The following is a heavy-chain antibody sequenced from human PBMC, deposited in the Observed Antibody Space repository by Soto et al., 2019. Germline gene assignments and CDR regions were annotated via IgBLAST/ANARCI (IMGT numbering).Heavy chain of an antibody. CDR3: AKDVNVVSSGWFDS. J-gene: IGHJ5*01. D-gene: IGHD2-15*01. Sequence: EVQLVESGGSLVQPGRSLRLSCATSGFTFDHYAMHWVRQLPGEGLEWVSTISGNSDTIDYADSVKGRFTIARDNAKRLLYLKMNSLRPDDSATYYCAKDVNVVSSGWFDSWGQGTLAIVTS. CDR2: ISGNSDTI. V-gene: IGHV3-9*01. CDR1: GFTFDHYA.